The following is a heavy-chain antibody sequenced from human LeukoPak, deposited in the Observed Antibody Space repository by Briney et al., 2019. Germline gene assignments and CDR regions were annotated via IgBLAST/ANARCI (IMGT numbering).Heavy chain of an antibody. CDR1: GFTFDDYA. D-gene: IGHD3-9*01. CDR2: ISWNSGSI. CDR3: ATGEYYDILTGYYRLDY. V-gene: IGHV3-9*01. J-gene: IGHJ4*02. Sequence: GRSLRLSCAASGFTFDDYAMRWVRHAPGKGLEWVSGISWNSGSIGYADSVKGRFTISRDNAKNSLYLQMNSLRAEDTALYYCATGEYYDILTGYYRLDYWGQGTLVTVSS.